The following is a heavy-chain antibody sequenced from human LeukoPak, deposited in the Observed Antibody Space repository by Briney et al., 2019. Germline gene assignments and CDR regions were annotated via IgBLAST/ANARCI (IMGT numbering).Heavy chain of an antibody. V-gene: IGHV1-2*02. D-gene: IGHD3-9*01. J-gene: IGHJ4*02. Sequence: ASVKVSCKTSGYSFNDYYLHWVRQAPGQGLEWMGWINPNSGRTHYAPKFQGRVTLTTDTSITTAYMELSSLISGDTALYYCARDSSDILTGYCPFWGQGTLVTVSS. CDR1: GYSFNDYY. CDR2: INPNSGRT. CDR3: ARDSSDILTGYCPF.